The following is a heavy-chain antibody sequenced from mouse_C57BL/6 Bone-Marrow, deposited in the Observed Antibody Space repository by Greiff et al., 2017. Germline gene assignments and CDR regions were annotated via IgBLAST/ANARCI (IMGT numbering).Heavy chain of an antibody. CDR1: GFSLTSYG. J-gene: IGHJ4*01. D-gene: IGHD2-4*01. CDR2: IWSGGST. V-gene: IGHV2-2*01. CDR3: ARKGNDFYYYAMDY. Sequence: QVQLKESGPGLVQPSQSLSITCTVSGFSLTSYGVHWVRQSPGKGLEWLGVIWSGGSTDYNAAFISRLSISKDNSKSQVFFKMNSRQADDTAIYYCARKGNDFYYYAMDYWGQGTSVTVSS.